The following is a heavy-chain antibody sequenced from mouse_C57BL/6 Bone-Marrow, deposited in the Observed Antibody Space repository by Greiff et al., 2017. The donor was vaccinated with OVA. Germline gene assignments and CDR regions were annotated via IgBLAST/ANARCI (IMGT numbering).Heavy chain of an antibody. CDR3: ARDMGYYGSIYRWWYFDV. D-gene: IGHD1-1*01. CDR1: GYTFTDYN. CDR2: INPNNGGT. Sequence: VQLQQSGPELVKPGASVKIPCKASGYTFTDYNMDWVKQSHGKSLEWIGDINPNNGGTIYNQKFKGKATLTVDKSSSTAYMGLRSLTSEDTAVYYCARDMGYYGSIYRWWYFDVWGTGTTVTVSS. V-gene: IGHV1-18*01. J-gene: IGHJ1*03.